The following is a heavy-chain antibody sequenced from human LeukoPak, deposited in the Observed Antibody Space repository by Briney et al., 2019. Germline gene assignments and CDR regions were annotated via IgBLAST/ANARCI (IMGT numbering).Heavy chain of an antibody. Sequence: PSETLSLTCAVSGGSITSNSYYWGWVRQPPGKGLEWIGSIYYSGSTFYNPSLKSRVTVSADTSKNQFSLKLSSVTAADTAVYFCARDRACSNGVCSYFDNWGQGTLITVSS. V-gene: IGHV4-39*01. J-gene: IGHJ4*02. CDR2: IYYSGST. CDR1: GGSITSNSYY. CDR3: ARDRACSNGVCSYFDN. D-gene: IGHD2-8*01.